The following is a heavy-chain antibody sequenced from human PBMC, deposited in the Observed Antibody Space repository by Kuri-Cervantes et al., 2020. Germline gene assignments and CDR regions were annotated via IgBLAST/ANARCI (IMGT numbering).Heavy chain of an antibody. CDR3: ARNANVDIVATFYYYYYGMDV. Sequence: ASVKVSCKASVYTFTRYGICWVRQAPGHGLEWMGWISAYNGNTNYAQKLQGRVTMTTDTSTSTAYMELRSLRSDDTAVYYCARNANVDIVATFYYYYYGMDVWGQGTTVTVSS. D-gene: IGHD5-12*01. CDR1: VYTFTRYG. CDR2: ISAYNGNT. V-gene: IGHV1-18*01. J-gene: IGHJ6*02.